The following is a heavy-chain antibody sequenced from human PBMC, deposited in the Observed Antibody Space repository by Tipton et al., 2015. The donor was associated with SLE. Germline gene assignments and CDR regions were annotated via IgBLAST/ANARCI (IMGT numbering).Heavy chain of an antibody. CDR1: GFMFENYV. Sequence: SLRLSCAASGFMFENYVMSWVRQAPGKGLEWVSGINWNGGSTGYADSVKGRFTISRDNAKNSLFLQMNSLRADDTALYYCARLGGIRFLFWGQGTPVTVSS. J-gene: IGHJ4*02. CDR3: ARLGGIRFLF. CDR2: INWNGGST. D-gene: IGHD3-16*01. V-gene: IGHV3-20*04.